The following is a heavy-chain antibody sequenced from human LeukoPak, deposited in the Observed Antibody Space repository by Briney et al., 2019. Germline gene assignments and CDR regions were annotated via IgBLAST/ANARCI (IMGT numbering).Heavy chain of an antibody. V-gene: IGHV4-34*01. CDR3: ARSSGLAAAVDY. D-gene: IGHD6-13*01. J-gene: IGHJ4*02. CDR1: GGSFSGYY. Sequence: SETLSLTCAVYGGSFSGYYWSWIRQPPGKGLEWIGEINHSGSTNYNPSLKSRVTIPVDTSKNQFSLKLSSVTAADTAVYYCARSSGLAAAVDYWGQGTLVTVSS. CDR2: INHSGST.